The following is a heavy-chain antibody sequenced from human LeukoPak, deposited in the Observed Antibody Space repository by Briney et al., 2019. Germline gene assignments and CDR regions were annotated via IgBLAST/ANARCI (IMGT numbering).Heavy chain of an antibody. Sequence: ETLSLTCTVSGGSISSYYWTWIRQPPGKGLEWIGYIYNSGSTNYNPSLKSRVTISVDTSKNQFSLKLSSVTAADTAVYYCARRRASGFGELFDYWGQGTLVTVSS. CDR3: ARRRASGFGELFDY. D-gene: IGHD3-10*01. CDR2: IYNSGST. CDR1: GGSISSYY. V-gene: IGHV4-59*08. J-gene: IGHJ4*02.